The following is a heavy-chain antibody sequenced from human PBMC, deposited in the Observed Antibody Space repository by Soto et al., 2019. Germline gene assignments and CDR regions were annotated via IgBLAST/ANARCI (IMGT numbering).Heavy chain of an antibody. CDR2: IYYSGST. J-gene: IGHJ4*02. CDR1: GGSISSYY. D-gene: IGHD3-10*01. Sequence: PSETLSLTCTVSGGSISSYYWSWIRQPPGKGLEWIGYIYYSGSTNYNPSLKSRVTISVDTSKNQFSLKLSSVTAADTAVYYCARAPSRGMVRGVMGGVFDYWGQGTLVTVSS. CDR3: ARAPSRGMVRGVMGGVFDY. V-gene: IGHV4-59*12.